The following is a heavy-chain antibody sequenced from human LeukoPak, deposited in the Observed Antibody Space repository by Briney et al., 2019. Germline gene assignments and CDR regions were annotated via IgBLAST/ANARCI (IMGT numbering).Heavy chain of an antibody. CDR2: IGTAGDT. D-gene: IGHD6-13*01. CDR3: ARAAAGTYRFDP. CDR1: GFTFSSYD. Sequence: GGSLRLSCAASGFTFSSYDMHWVRQVTGKGLEGVSGIGTAGDTYYPGSVKGRFTISRENAKKSLYLQMNSLRAGDTAVYYCARAAAGTYRFDPWGQGTLVTVSS. V-gene: IGHV3-13*01. J-gene: IGHJ5*02.